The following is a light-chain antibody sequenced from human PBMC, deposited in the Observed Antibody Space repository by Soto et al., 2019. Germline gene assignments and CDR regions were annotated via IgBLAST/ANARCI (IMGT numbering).Light chain of an antibody. J-gene: IGKJ4*01. CDR1: QSVGTNS. V-gene: IGKV3-20*01. CDR3: QQYGSSVLT. Sequence: EIVLTQSPDTLSLSPGERATLSCRASQSVGTNSLAWYQQRPGQAPRPLIYGASRRATGTPDRFSGSGSGTDSTLVISRLEPEDFAAYYCQQYGSSVLTFGGGTKVDIK. CDR2: GAS.